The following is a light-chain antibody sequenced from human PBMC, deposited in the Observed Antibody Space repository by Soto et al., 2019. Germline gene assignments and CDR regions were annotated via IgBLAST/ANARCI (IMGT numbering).Light chain of an antibody. CDR3: SLYAGSYPAHVV. CDR1: SSDVGGYNY. V-gene: IGLV2-11*01. Sequence: QSALTQPRSVSGSPGQSVTISCTGTSSDVGGYNYVSWYQQHPGKAPKLMIYDVSKRPSGVPDRFSGSKSGNTASLTISGLRAEEEADYSCSLYAGSYPAHVVFGGGPKLPAL. J-gene: IGLJ2*01. CDR2: DVS.